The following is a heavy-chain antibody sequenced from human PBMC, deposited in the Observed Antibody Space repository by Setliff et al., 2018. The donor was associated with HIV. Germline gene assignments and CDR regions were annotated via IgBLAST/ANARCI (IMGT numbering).Heavy chain of an antibody. CDR1: GFTFSAHG. J-gene: IGHJ6*02. D-gene: IGHD3-9*01. Sequence: PGGSLRLSCAASGFTFSAHGMHWVRQAPGKGLEWVASINYDESSEYYVDSVKGRFTISRDNAKNTLYLQMNSLRTEDTAVYYCVRDTFDGRSYYGWDVWGQGTTVTVSS. V-gene: IGHV3-30*02. CDR3: VRDTFDGRSYYGWDV. CDR2: INYDESSE.